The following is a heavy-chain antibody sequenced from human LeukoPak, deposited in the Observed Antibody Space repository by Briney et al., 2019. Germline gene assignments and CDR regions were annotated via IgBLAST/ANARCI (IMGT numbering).Heavy chain of an antibody. V-gene: IGHV4-39*01. CDR3: ASYISTPSRRNLDC. J-gene: IGHJ4*02. CDR2: IYYSGNT. D-gene: IGHD2-2*01. CDR1: GGSISSSTYY. Sequence: PSETLSLTCTVSGGSISSSTYYWGWTPRPPGKAVEGIGSIYYSGNTYYNPFLKSRVTISVDTSKNQFSLKLSSVAAADTAVYYCASYISTPSRRNLDCWGQGTLVTVSS.